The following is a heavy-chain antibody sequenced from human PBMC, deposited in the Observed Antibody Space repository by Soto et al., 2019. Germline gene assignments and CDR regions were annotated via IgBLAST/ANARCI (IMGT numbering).Heavy chain of an antibody. J-gene: IGHJ6*03. D-gene: IGHD2-2*01. Sequence: PSETLSLTCAVSSGSISSSNWWSWVRQPPGKGLEWIGEIYHSGSTNYNPSLKSRVTISVDKSKNQFSLKLSSVTAADTAAYYCARVPAASGDYYNYYYMDVWGKGTTVTVSS. CDR3: ARVPAASGDYYNYYYMDV. CDR2: IYHSGST. V-gene: IGHV4-4*02. CDR1: SGSISSSNW.